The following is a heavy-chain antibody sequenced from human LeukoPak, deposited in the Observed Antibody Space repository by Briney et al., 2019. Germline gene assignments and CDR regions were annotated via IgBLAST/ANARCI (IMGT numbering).Heavy chain of an antibody. CDR2: ISGSGGST. D-gene: IGHD2-2*01. Sequence: GGSLRLSCAASGFTLSSYAMSWVRQAPGKGLEGVSAISGSGGSTYYADSVKGRFTISRDNSKNTLYLQMNSLRAEDTAVYYCHQAGYCSSTSCPGWGQGTLVTVSS. CDR1: GFTLSSYA. CDR3: HQAGYCSSTSCPG. V-gene: IGHV3-23*01. J-gene: IGHJ4*02.